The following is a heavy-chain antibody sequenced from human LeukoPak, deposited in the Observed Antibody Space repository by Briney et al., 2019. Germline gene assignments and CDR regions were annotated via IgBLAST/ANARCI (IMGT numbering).Heavy chain of an antibody. J-gene: IGHJ4*02. V-gene: IGHV3-30-3*01. Sequence: GGSLRLSCAASGFTFSNYAMHWVRQAPGKGLEWVAVISYDGSNKYYADSVQGRFTISRDNSKKMLYLQMNSLRAEDTAVYYCARGGYHAYYLDYWGQGSLVTVSS. CDR1: GFTFSNYA. D-gene: IGHD5-18*01. CDR2: ISYDGSNK. CDR3: ARGGYHAYYLDY.